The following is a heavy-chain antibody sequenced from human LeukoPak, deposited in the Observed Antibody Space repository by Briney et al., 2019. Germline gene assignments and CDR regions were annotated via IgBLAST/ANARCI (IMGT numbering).Heavy chain of an antibody. J-gene: IGHJ4*02. Sequence: GGSLRLSCAASGFTFSSYAMSWVRQAPGKGLEWVSAISGSGGSTYYADSVKGRFTISRDNSRDTPYLQMNSLRAEDTAVYYCAKGYYDYVWGSYYFDYWGQGTLVTVSS. CDR2: ISGSGGST. D-gene: IGHD3-16*01. V-gene: IGHV3-23*01. CDR1: GFTFSSYA. CDR3: AKGYYDYVWGSYYFDY.